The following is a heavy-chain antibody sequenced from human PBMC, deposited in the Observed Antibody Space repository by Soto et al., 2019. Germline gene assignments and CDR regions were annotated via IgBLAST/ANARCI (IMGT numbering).Heavy chain of an antibody. Sequence: LRLSFEASGFTFTDYHMSWIRQAPGKGLEWVALISETGSHTAYAESVKGRFTISRDNARPSVFLQMNSLRSDDTAVYFCARSLRATSPLTFGGQGTPVTAPQ. V-gene: IGHV3-11*06. CDR1: GFTFTDYH. D-gene: IGHD7-27*01. J-gene: IGHJ4*02. CDR2: ISETGSHT. CDR3: ARSLRATSPLTF.